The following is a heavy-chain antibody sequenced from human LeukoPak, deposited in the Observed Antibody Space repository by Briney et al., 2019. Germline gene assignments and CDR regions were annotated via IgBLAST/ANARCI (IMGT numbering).Heavy chain of an antibody. CDR3: ARDRTYDSSGYYAGRYFDY. Sequence: ASETLTLTCTVSGGSISSSNYYWDWIRQPPGKGLEWIGSIYYSGSTYYNPSLKSRVTISVDKSKNQFSLKLSSVTAADTAVYYCARDRTYDSSGYYAGRYFDYWGQGTLVTVSS. CDR1: GGSISSSNYY. D-gene: IGHD3-22*01. V-gene: IGHV4-39*07. J-gene: IGHJ4*02. CDR2: IYYSGST.